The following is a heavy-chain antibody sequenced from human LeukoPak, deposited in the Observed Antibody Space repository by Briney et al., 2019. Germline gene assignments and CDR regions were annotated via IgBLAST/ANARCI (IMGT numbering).Heavy chain of an antibody. J-gene: IGHJ4*02. D-gene: IGHD2-15*01. CDR1: GFSFSRYG. CDR2: ISYDGSNK. V-gene: IGHV3-30*18. CDR3: AKDLEGYCSGGSCYSSDY. Sequence: GGSLRLSCAASGFSFSRYGMHWVRQAPGKGLEWVAVISYDGSNKYYADSVKGRFTISRDNSKNTLYLQMNSLRAEDTAVYYCAKDLEGYCSGGSCYSSDYWGQGTLVTVSS.